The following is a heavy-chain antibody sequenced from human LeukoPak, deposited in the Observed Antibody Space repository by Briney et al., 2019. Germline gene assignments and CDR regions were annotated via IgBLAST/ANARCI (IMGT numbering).Heavy chain of an antibody. J-gene: IGHJ4*02. D-gene: IGHD1-14*01. CDR2: INPSGGST. Sequence: ASVKVSCKASGYTFTGYYMHWVRQAPGQGLEWMGIINPSGGSTSYAQKFQGRVTMTRDTSTSTVYMELSSLRSEDTAVYYCARDTVRNHEPDTSLLHWGQGTLVTVSS. V-gene: IGHV1-46*01. CDR1: GYTFTGYY. CDR3: ARDTVRNHEPDTSLLH.